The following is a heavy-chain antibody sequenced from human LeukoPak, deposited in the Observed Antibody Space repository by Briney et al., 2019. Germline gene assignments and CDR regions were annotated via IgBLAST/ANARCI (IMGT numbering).Heavy chain of an antibody. CDR1: GGFISSYY. J-gene: IGHJ6*03. D-gene: IGHD2-2*02. CDR3: AIELLGYCSSASCYNSSQAYGNYLDV. V-gene: IGHV4-4*07. Sequence: SETLSLTCTVSGGFISSYYLSWIRQPAGKGLEGIGGIYTSWRTHFNPSLKSRDTMSVDTSKNQFSLKLSSVPAADTAVYYCAIELLGYCSSASCYNSSQAYGNYLDVWGKEPADPVS. CDR2: IYTSWRT.